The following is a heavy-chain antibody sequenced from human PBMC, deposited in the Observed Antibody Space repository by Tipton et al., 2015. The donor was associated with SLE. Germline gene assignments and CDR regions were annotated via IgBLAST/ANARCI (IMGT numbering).Heavy chain of an antibody. D-gene: IGHD3-16*02. V-gene: IGHV4-39*07. J-gene: IGHJ4*02. Sequence: TLSLTCTVSGASITFSNYYWGWIRQPPGKGLEWIGNIDYSGNTHYNPSLESRVTMSVDKSQNQFSLTLNSVTAADTAAYYCASYYVWGTYRFDYWGQGTLVIVSS. CDR3: ASYYVWGTYRFDY. CDR1: GASITFSNYY. CDR2: IDYSGNT.